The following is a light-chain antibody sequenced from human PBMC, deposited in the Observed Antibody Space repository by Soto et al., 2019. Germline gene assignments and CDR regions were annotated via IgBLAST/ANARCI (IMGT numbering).Light chain of an antibody. CDR1: QRVYSRY. J-gene: IGKJ1*01. CDR3: QKYDSSPWT. Sequence: EIVLTQSPGTLSLSPGERGALSCRGSQRVYSRYLAWYQQRHGQAPRLLFYDASIRATGIPDRFSGSGSGTDGTITIYRLEPEDFAVYDCQKYDSSPWTFGQGTKVDIK. CDR2: DAS. V-gene: IGKV3-20*01.